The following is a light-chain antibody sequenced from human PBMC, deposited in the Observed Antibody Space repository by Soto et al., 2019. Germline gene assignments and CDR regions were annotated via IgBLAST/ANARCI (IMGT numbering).Light chain of an antibody. CDR2: DAS. CDR1: QNIGTS. J-gene: IGKJ5*01. CDR3: RAGYVKPIP. Sequence: VLARATTGVYKFGGARASVSGWAGQNIGTSLVWSQQKPGQSPRLLIYDASHRATGFPARFSGSGSGSDFTVSLRGRYPEDPAVYHGRAGYVKPIPFGRGTRLEIK. V-gene: IGKV3-11*01.